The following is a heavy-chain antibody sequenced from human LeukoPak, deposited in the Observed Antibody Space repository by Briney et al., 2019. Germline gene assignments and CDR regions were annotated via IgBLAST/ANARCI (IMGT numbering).Heavy chain of an antibody. CDR2: IWYDGSEK. CDR1: GFTFSSYG. J-gene: IGHJ4*02. CDR3: AKDLTTGTLSFDY. D-gene: IGHD1-1*01. Sequence: GGSLRLTCAASGFTFSSYGMHWVRQAPGKGLEWVAVIWYDGSEKYYADSVKGRFAISRDNSRNTLYLQMNSLRAEDTAVYYCAKDLTTGTLSFDYWGQGTLVTVSS. V-gene: IGHV3-33*06.